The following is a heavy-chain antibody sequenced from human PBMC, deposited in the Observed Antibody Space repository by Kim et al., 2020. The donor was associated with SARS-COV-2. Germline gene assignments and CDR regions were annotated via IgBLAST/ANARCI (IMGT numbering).Heavy chain of an antibody. D-gene: IGHD5-18*01. CDR3: AREEVERTAMVYYYYGMDV. CDR1: GFTFSDYY. CDR2: ISSSGSTI. J-gene: IGHJ6*02. V-gene: IGHV3-11*01. Sequence: GGSLRLSCAASGFTFSDYYMSWIRQAPGKGLEWVSYISSSGSTIYYADSVKGRFTISRDNAKNSLYLQMNSLRAEDTAVYYCAREEVERTAMVYYYYGMDVWGQGTTVTISS.